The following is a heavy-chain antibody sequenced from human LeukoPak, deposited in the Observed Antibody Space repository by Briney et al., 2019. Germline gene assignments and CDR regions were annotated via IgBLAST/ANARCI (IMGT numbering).Heavy chain of an antibody. J-gene: IGHJ4*02. CDR1: GFTFSSYA. CDR3: AKTTTGYSSGRYPGWPVDY. CDR2: ISGSGGGT. V-gene: IGHV3-23*01. D-gene: IGHD6-19*01. Sequence: GGSLRLSCAASGFTFSSYAVSWVRQAPGKGMEWVSAISGSGGGTYYADSVKGRFTISRDNSKNTLYLQMNSLSTEDTAVYYCAKTTTGYSSGRYPGWPVDYWGQGTLVTVSS.